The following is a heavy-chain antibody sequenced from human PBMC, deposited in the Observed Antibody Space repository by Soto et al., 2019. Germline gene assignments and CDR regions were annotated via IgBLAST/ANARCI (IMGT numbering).Heavy chain of an antibody. D-gene: IGHD3-3*01. CDR3: ARSLYGPDTIFGVVILETYYYYYMDV. V-gene: IGHV3-74*01. J-gene: IGHJ6*03. Sequence: GGSLRLSCAASGFTFSSYWMHWVRQAPGKGLVWVSRINSDGSSTSYADSVKGRFTVSRDNAKNTLYLQMNSLRAEDTAVYYCARSLYGPDTIFGVVILETYYYYYMDVWGKGTTVTVSS. CDR1: GFTFSSYW. CDR2: INSDGSST.